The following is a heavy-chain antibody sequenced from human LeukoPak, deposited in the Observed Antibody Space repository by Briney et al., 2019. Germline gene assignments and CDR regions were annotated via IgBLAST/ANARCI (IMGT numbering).Heavy chain of an antibody. CDR1: GGSFSGYY. Sequence: SETLSLTCAVYGGSFSGYYWSWIRQPPGKELEWIGEINHSGSTNYNPSLKSRVTISVDTSKNQFSLKLSSVTAADTAVYYCASLNYDILTGYYTGWFDPWGQGTLVTVSS. V-gene: IGHV4-34*01. J-gene: IGHJ5*02. D-gene: IGHD3-9*01. CDR2: INHSGST. CDR3: ASLNYDILTGYYTGWFDP.